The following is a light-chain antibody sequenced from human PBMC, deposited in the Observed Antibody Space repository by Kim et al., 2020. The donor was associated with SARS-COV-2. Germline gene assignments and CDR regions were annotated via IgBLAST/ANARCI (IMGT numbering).Light chain of an antibody. CDR3: QQYGSSYT. CDR1: QSVISSY. Sequence: SLSPGERATRSCGASQSVISSYLAWYQQKPGQAPRLLIYGASSRATGIPDRFSGSGSGTDFTLTISRLEPEDFAVYYCQQYGSSYTFGQGTKLEI. J-gene: IGKJ2*01. CDR2: GAS. V-gene: IGKV3-20*01.